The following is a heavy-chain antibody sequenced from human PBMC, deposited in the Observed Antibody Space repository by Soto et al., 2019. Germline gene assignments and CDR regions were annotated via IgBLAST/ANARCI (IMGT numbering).Heavy chain of an antibody. Sequence: GSLRLSCTVSGFIFSSYAMSWVRQAPGKGLEWVSGISGSGGSTDYADSVKGRFTISRDNSKNTLYLQMNSLRAEDTAVYYCAKDQSYIGWFDPWGQGTLVTVSS. J-gene: IGHJ5*02. D-gene: IGHD5-12*01. CDR1: GFIFSSYA. CDR2: ISGSGGST. CDR3: AKDQSYIGWFDP. V-gene: IGHV3-23*01.